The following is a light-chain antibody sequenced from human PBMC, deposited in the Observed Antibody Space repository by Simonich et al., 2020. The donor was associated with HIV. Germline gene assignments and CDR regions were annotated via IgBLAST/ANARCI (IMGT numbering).Light chain of an antibody. CDR1: QSLVHSDGKPY. Sequence: DVVMTQSPLSLPVALGQPASISCRSSQSLVHSDGKPYLNWFQQRTGQSPRRLIDKVSDRDSGVPDRFSGSGSGTDFTRKISSVEAEDVGVYFCMQGTHWPVTFGGGTKVENK. V-gene: IGKV2-30*02. CDR2: KVS. J-gene: IGKJ4*01. CDR3: MQGTHWPVT.